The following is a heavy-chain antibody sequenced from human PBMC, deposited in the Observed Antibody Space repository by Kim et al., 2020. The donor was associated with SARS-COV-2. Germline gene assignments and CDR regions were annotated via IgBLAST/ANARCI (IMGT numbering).Heavy chain of an antibody. CDR3: ATEGDGLEY. CDR1: GGSISSGSYY. Sequence: SETLSLTCTVSGGSISSGSYYWSWIRQPAGNGLEWIGRIYTSGNTKNNPSLERRATISIATSKNQFSLKRSAVTAADTAIYCCATEGDGLEYWGQGTLVTVSS. J-gene: IGHJ4*02. CDR2: IYTSGNT. V-gene: IGHV4-61*02. D-gene: IGHD3-10*01.